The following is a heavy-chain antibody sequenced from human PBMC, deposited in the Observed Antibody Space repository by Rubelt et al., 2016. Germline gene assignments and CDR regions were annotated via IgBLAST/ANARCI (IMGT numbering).Heavy chain of an antibody. J-gene: IGHJ4*02. D-gene: IGHD1-7*01. Sequence: QVQLVQSGAEVKKPGASVKVSCKASGYTFTSYGISWVRQAPGQGLEWMGWISASNGHTNYAQKLQGRVTMTTDTSTSTAYMELRSLRSDDTAVYYCARDLPPFRRYNWNFPLDYWGQGTLVTVSS. V-gene: IGHV1-18*01. CDR1: GYTFTSYG. CDR3: ARDLPPFRRYNWNFPLDY. CDR2: ISASNGHT.